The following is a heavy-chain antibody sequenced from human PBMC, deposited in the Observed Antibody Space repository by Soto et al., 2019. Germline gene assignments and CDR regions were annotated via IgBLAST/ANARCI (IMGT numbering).Heavy chain of an antibody. CDR1: GYSLRGNY. J-gene: IGHJ6*02. Sequence: ASVKVSCKASGYSLRGNYIHWVRQTPGQGLEWMGRINPNSSGTVYAQKFQGRVTMTRDTSLTTVYMQLNRLTSDDSAVYYCARDLIVDGPDNYAMDVWGQGTTVTVSS. CDR3: ARDLIVDGPDNYAMDV. D-gene: IGHD3-22*01. CDR2: INPNSSGT. V-gene: IGHV1-2*06.